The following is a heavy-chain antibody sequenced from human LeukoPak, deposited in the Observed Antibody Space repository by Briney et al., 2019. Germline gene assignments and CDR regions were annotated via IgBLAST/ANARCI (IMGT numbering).Heavy chain of an antibody. Sequence: PGGSLRLSCAASGFTVSSNYMSWVRQAPGKGLEWVSVIYSGGSTYYADSVKGRFTISRDNSKNTLYLQMNSLRAEDTAVYYCAKGYSSSPGAFDYWGQGTLLTVSS. D-gene: IGHD6-6*01. V-gene: IGHV3-66*01. CDR3: AKGYSSSPGAFDY. CDR2: IYSGGST. CDR1: GFTVSSNY. J-gene: IGHJ4*02.